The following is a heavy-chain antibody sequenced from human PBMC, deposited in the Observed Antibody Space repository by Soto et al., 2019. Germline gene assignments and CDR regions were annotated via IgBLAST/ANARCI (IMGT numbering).Heavy chain of an antibody. CDR1: GFTFSSYA. D-gene: IGHD6-13*01. CDR3: ARDRTGIAGSRFDP. CDR2: ISYDGSNK. V-gene: IGHV3-30-3*01. Sequence: GWSLRLSCAASGFTFSSYAMHWVRQAPGKGLEWVAFISYDGSNKYYADSVRGRFTISRDNSKNTLYLQMNSLRAEDTAVYYCARDRTGIAGSRFDPWGQGTLVTVS. J-gene: IGHJ5*02.